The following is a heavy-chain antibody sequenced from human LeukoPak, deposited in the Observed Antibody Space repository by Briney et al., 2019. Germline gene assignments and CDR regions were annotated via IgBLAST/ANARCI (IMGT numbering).Heavy chain of an antibody. V-gene: IGHV1-69*01. CDR3: ARDGAGDLGYWYFDL. Sequence: SVKVSCKASGGTFSSYAISWERQAPGQGLEWMGGIIPIFGTANYAQKFQGRVTITADESTSTAYMELSSLRSEDTAVYYCARDGAGDLGYWYFDLWGRGTLVTVSA. CDR1: GGTFSSYA. J-gene: IGHJ2*01. D-gene: IGHD7-27*01. CDR2: IIPIFGTA.